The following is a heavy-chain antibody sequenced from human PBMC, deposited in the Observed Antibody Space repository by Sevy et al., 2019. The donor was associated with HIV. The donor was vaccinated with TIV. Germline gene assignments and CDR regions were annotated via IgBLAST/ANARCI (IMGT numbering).Heavy chain of an antibody. CDR1: AFSLSNYY. CDR3: AREGVIYDDDGRDFDDAFDI. CDR2: IKQGGNEH. V-gene: IGHV3-7*01. Sequence: GGSLRLSCAASAFSLSNYYMTWVRQAPGKGLEWVANIKQGGNEHFYLESVKGRFTISRDDSKNSVYLQMTSLRAEDTAVYYCAREGVIYDDDGRDFDDAFDIWGHGTMVTVSS. D-gene: IGHD2-21*01. J-gene: IGHJ3*02.